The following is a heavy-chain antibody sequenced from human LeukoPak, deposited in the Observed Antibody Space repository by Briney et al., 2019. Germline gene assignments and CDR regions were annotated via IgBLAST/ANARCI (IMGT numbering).Heavy chain of an antibody. D-gene: IGHD2-21*02. V-gene: IGHV4-34*01. CDR2: INHSGST. J-gene: IGHJ3*02. CDR1: GGSFSGYY. Sequence: PSETLSLTCAVYGGSFSGYYWSWIRQPPGKGLEWIGEINHSGSTNYNPSLKSRVTISVDTSKNQFSLKLSSVTAADTAVYYCARTHIVVVTANDAFDIWGQGTMVTVSS. CDR3: ARTHIVVVTANDAFDI.